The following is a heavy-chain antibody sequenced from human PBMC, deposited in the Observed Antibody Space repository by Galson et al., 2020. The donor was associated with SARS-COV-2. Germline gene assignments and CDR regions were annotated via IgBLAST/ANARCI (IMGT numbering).Heavy chain of an antibody. Sequence: SETLSLTCTVSGGSISSSSYYWGWIRQPPGTGLEWIGSIYYSGSTYYNPSLKSRVTISVDTSKNQFSLKLSSVTAADTAVYYCARSAVVEWLVGGAFDIWGQGTMVTVSS. CDR1: GGSISSSSYY. J-gene: IGHJ3*02. CDR3: ARSAVVEWLVGGAFDI. D-gene: IGHD6-19*01. CDR2: IYYSGST. V-gene: IGHV4-39*01.